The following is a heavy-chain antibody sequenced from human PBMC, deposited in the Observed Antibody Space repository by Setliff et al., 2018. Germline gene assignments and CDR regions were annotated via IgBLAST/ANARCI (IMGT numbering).Heavy chain of an antibody. CDR1: GGSFSGYY. CDR3: ARRGVLILPDAFDV. V-gene: IGHV4-34*01. Sequence: PSETLSLTCAVYGGSFSGYYWSWIRQPPGKGLEWIGEINHSGSTNYNPSLRSRVTVLVDTSKNQVSLRVISVTAADTAVYYRARRGVLILPDAFDVWGQGTVVTVSS. CDR2: INHSGST. J-gene: IGHJ3*01. D-gene: IGHD3-3*01.